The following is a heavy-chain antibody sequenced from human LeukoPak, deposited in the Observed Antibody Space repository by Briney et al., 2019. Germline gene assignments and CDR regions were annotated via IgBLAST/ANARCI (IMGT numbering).Heavy chain of an antibody. CDR2: IYYSGST. Sequence: SQTLSLTCTVSGGSISSGDYYWSWIRQPPGKGLEWIGYIYYSGSTYYNPSLKSRVTISVDTSKNQFSLKLSSVTAADTAVYYCARGTYEFWSGYHAAFDIWGQGTMVTVSS. CDR1: GGSISSGDYY. CDR3: ARGTYEFWSGYHAAFDI. V-gene: IGHV4-30-4*01. J-gene: IGHJ3*02. D-gene: IGHD3-3*01.